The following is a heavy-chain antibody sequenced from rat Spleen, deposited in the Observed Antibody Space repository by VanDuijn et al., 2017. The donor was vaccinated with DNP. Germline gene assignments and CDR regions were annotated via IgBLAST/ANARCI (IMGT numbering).Heavy chain of an antibody. CDR1: GFTFSSFA. CDR3: TREDWVLDY. CDR2: ITHDGGGP. J-gene: IGHJ2*01. V-gene: IGHV5-31*01. Sequence: EVQLVESGGGLVQPGRSLKLSCAASGFTFSSFAMAWIRQAPGKGLEWVASITHDGGGPFCSDSAKGRFTISRDDAKSTLYLQMNSLRSEDTATYYCTREDWVLDYWGQGVMVTVSS. D-gene: IGHD5-1*01.